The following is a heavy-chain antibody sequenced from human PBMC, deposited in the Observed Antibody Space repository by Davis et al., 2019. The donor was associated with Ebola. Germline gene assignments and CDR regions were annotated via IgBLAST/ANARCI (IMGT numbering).Heavy chain of an antibody. D-gene: IGHD2-15*01. CDR3: AKDGSVAAWGTDPFDI. Sequence: GESLKISCAASGFTFSTFAMHWVRQAPGKGLEWVAVISYDGSNKYYADSVKGRFTISRDNSKNTLYLQMNSLRAEDTAVYYCAKDGSVAAWGTDPFDIWGQGTMVTVSS. CDR1: GFTFSTFA. J-gene: IGHJ3*02. CDR2: ISYDGSNK. V-gene: IGHV3-30*04.